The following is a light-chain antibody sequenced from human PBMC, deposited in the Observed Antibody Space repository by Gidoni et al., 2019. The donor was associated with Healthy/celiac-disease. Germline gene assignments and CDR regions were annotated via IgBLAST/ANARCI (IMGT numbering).Light chain of an antibody. CDR1: QSVSSN. Sequence: EIVMTQSPATLSVSPGERATLSCRASQSVSSNLAWYQQKPGQAPRLLIYRASTRATGIPARLCTSGSGTEFTLTISSLQSEDVAVYYCQQYNNWPPRTFGQGTKLEIK. CDR3: QQYNNWPPRT. CDR2: RAS. J-gene: IGKJ2*01. V-gene: IGKV3-15*01.